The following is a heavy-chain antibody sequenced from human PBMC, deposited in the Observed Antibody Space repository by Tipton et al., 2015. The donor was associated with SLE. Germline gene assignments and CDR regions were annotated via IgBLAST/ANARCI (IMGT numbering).Heavy chain of an antibody. V-gene: IGHV4-59*01. CDR2: IYYSGST. CDR1: GGSISSYY. Sequence: LRLSCTVSGGSISSYYWSWIRQPPGKGLEWIGYIYYSGSTNYNPSLKSRVTISVDTSKNQFSLKLSSVTAADTAVYYCARVNHSSGYYPYYFDYWGPGTLVTVSS. CDR3: ARVNHSSGYYPYYFDY. J-gene: IGHJ4*02. D-gene: IGHD3-22*01.